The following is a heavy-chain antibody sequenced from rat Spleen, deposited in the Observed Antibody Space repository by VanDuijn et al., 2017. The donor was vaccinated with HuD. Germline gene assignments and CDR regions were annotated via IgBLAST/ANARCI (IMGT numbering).Heavy chain of an antibody. J-gene: IGHJ2*01. CDR3: AAAGYGY. CDR2: IIYDGSST. D-gene: IGHD1-7*01. CDR1: GFTFSDYY. Sequence: EVQLVESGGGLVQPGRSMKLSCAASGFTFSDYYMAWVRQAPKKGLEWVATIIYDGSSTYYRDSVKGRFTISRDNAENTVYLQMNSLRSEDTATYYCAAAGYGYWGQGVMVTVSS. V-gene: IGHV5-22*01.